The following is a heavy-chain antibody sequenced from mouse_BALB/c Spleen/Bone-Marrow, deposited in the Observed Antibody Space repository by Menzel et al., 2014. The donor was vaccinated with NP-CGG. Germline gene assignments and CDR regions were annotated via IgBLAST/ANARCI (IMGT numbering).Heavy chain of an antibody. Sequence: EVMLVESGGGLVRPGGSLRLSCATSGFTFSDFCMEWVRQPPGKRLEWIAASRTKANVYTTEYSASVKGRFIVSRDTSQSILYLQMNALRAEDTAIYYCARNPRWLLAMDYWGQGTSVTVSS. CDR2: SRTKANVYTT. D-gene: IGHD2-3*01. CDR1: GFTFSDFC. CDR3: ARNPRWLLAMDY. V-gene: IGHV7-1*02. J-gene: IGHJ4*01.